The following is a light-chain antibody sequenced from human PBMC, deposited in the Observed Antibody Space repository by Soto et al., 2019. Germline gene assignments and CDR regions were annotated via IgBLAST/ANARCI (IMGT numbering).Light chain of an antibody. CDR3: QQYNNCPPIT. Sequence: DIVMTQSPATLSVSQGERATLSCRASQSISSKLAWYQQKPGQAPRLLIYGASTRATGIPARLSGSGSGTEFTLTISSLQSEDFAVYSCQQYNNCPPITFGQGTRLESK. CDR1: QSISSK. CDR2: GAS. V-gene: IGKV3-15*01. J-gene: IGKJ5*01.